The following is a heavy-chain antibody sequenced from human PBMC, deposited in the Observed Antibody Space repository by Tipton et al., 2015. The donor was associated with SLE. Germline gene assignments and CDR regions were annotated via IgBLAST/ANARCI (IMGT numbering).Heavy chain of an antibody. Sequence: QLVQSGAEVKKPGSSVKVSCKASGGTFSSYAISWVRQAPGQGLEYMGRIIPIFGTTNYAQKFQGRVTITADESTSTAYMELSSLRSEDTAVYYCARDRLAGIDYFDYWGQGTLVTVSS. CDR2: IIPIFGTT. V-gene: IGHV1-69*15. CDR3: ARDRLAGIDYFDY. CDR1: GGTFSSYA. J-gene: IGHJ4*02. D-gene: IGHD6-19*01.